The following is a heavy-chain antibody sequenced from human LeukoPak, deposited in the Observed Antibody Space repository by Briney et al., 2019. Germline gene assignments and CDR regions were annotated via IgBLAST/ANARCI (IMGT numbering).Heavy chain of an antibody. CDR1: GYTFTGYY. Sequence: ASVKVSCKASGYTFTGYYMHWVRQAPGQGLEWMGWINPNSGGTNYAQKFQGRVTMTRDTSISTAYMELSRLRSDDTAVYYCARDGGGYSYGYMYYWGQGTLVTVSS. J-gene: IGHJ4*02. D-gene: IGHD5-18*01. V-gene: IGHV1-2*02. CDR2: INPNSGGT. CDR3: ARDGGGYSYGYMYY.